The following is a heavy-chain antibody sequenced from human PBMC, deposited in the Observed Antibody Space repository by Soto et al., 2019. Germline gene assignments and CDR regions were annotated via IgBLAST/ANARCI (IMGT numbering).Heavy chain of an antibody. CDR2: TYYRSKGFN. CDR1: GDSASSNSAT. Sequence: SQTLSLTCAISGDSASSNSATWHWIRQSPSRGLEWLGRTYYRSKGFNDYAVSVESRITISPDTSKNQFSLQLNSVTPEDTAVYYCARVVVAPSRNVYYYFMDVWAKGTTVTVSS. CDR3: ARVVVAPSRNVYYYFMDV. D-gene: IGHD2-15*01. V-gene: IGHV6-1*01. J-gene: IGHJ6*03.